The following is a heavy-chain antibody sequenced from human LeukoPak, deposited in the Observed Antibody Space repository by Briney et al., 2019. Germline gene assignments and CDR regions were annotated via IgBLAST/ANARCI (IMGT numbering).Heavy chain of an antibody. Sequence: GASVKVSCKASGYTFTSYDINWVRQATGQGLEWMGWMNPNSGNTGYAQKFQGRVTMTRNTSISTAYMELSSLRSEDTAVYYCARGVRYCSGGNCYSNTLTYMDVWGKGTTVTVSS. V-gene: IGHV1-8*01. J-gene: IGHJ6*03. CDR1: GYTFTSYD. CDR2: MNPNSGNT. CDR3: ARGVRYCSGGNCYSNTLTYMDV. D-gene: IGHD2-15*01.